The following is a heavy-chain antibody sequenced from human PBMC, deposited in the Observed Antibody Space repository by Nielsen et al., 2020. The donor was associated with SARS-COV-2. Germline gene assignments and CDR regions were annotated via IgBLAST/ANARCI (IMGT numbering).Heavy chain of an antibody. CDR1: GFTFDDYA. V-gene: IGHV3-23*01. CDR2: TSASGAST. J-gene: IGHJ3*02. Sequence: GGSLRLSCAASGFTFDDYAMHWVRQAPGKGLEWVSGTSASGASTYYADSVKGRFSISRDNSRNTLYLQMNSLRVEDTAIYFCAKDDVVRGDAYDIWGQGTVVTVSS. CDR3: AKDDVVRGDAYDI. D-gene: IGHD3-10*01.